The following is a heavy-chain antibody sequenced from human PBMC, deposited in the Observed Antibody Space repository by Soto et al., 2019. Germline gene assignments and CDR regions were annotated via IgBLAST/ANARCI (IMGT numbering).Heavy chain of an antibody. CDR1: GGSVSSGSYY. J-gene: IGHJ4*02. V-gene: IGHV4-61*01. Sequence: SDTLSLTCTVSGGSVSSGSYYWSWIRQPPGKGLECIGYMSYRGTTNYNPSLKSRVTISTDTSKKQISLKLSSVTAADTAVYYCARAINFDFWSDSQSGYYFDYWGRGTLVTVSS. CDR3: ARAINFDFWSDSQSGYYFDY. D-gene: IGHD3-3*01. CDR2: MSYRGTT.